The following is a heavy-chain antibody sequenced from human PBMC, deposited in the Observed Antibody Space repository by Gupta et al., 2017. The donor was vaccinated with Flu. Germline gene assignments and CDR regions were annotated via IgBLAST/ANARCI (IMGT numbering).Heavy chain of an antibody. CDR2: ILPMLDIT. V-gene: IGHV1-69*02. D-gene: IGHD4-17*01. CDR3: ARAFNDYGDTNWFDP. J-gene: IGHJ5*02. Sequence: QVQLVQSGAEVKRPGSSVKVSCKLSGGPFATHRINWVRQAPGQGLEWMGRILPMLDITNYAQDFQDRITITADKSTSTSYMEMRSLRSDDTAVYFCARAFNDYGDTNWFDPWGQGTLITVSS. CDR1: GGPFATHR.